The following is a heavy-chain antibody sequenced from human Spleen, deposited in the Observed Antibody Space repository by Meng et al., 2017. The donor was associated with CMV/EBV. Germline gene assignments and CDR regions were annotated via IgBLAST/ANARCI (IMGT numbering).Heavy chain of an antibody. Sequence: ESLKISCAASGFTFNDYEMNWVRQPPGKGLEWIGSIYYSGSTYYNPPLKSRVTISMDRSKNQFSLKLRSVTAADTAVYYCAREIDYFSGMDVWGQGATVTVSS. D-gene: IGHD2-21*01. CDR2: IYYSGST. CDR1: GFTFNDYE. J-gene: IGHJ6*02. CDR3: AREIDYFSGMDV. V-gene: IGHV4-59*01.